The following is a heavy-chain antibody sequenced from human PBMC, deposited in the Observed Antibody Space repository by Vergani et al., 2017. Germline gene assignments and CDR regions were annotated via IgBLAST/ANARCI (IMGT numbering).Heavy chain of an antibody. CDR2: IFYSGST. V-gene: IGHV4-31*03. CDR1: GDSFSSAGYY. D-gene: IGHD4-17*01. J-gene: IGHJ4*02. CDR3: ARSRSATGTTDYFDY. Sequence: QVHLQESGPGLVKPSETLSLTCSVSGDSFSSAGYYWSWIRQHPGKGLEWIGYIFYSGSTYYNPSLKSRVTISVDTSKNQFSLNLNSVTAADTAVYFCARSRSATGTTDYFDYWGQGTLVTVSS.